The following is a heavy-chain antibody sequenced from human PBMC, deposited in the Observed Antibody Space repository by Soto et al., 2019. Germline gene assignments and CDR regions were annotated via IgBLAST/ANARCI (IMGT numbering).Heavy chain of an antibody. CDR2: IIPIFDTA. Sequence: ALVKVSCKASGGTFSSYAISWVRQAPGQGLEWMGGIIPIFDTANYAQKCQGRVTITADESTSTAYMELSSLRSEDTAVYYCARHDCISSSCYYYYYYSMDVWGQGTTVTVSS. V-gene: IGHV1-69*13. CDR3: ARHDCISSSCYYYYYYSMDV. J-gene: IGHJ6*02. D-gene: IGHD2-2*01. CDR1: GGTFSSYA.